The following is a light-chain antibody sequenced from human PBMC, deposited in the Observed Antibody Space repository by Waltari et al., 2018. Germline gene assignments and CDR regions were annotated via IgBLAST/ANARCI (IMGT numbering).Light chain of an antibody. CDR1: QTISRY. Sequence: DIQMPQSPSSLSASVGDRGTITCRASQTISRYLNWYQQKPGKAPNLLIYAASSLQSGVPSRFSGSGSGRDFTLIITSLQTEDFATYYCQESYSFTRTFGQGTKVEIK. V-gene: IGKV1-39*01. CDR3: QESYSFTRT. J-gene: IGKJ1*01. CDR2: AAS.